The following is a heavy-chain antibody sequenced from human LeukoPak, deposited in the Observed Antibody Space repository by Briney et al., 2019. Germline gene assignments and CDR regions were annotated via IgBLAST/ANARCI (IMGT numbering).Heavy chain of an antibody. D-gene: IGHD5-12*01. CDR3: TTDYSGYDALDI. V-gene: IGHV3-15*01. CDR2: IKSKTDGGTT. J-gene: IGHJ3*02. CDR1: GFTFSNAW. Sequence: PGGSLRLSCAASGFTFSNAWMSWVRQAPGKGLEWVGRIKSKTDGGTTDYAAPVKGRFTISRDDSKNTLYLQMNSLKTEDTAVYYCTTDYSGYDALDIWGQGTMVTVSS.